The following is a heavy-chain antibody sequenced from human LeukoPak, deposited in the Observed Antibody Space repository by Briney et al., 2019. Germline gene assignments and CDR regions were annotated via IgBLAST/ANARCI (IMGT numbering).Heavy chain of an antibody. D-gene: IGHD3-10*01. Sequence: SVKVSCKASGGTFSRREINWVRQSPGQGLEWMGGTIPIFETPKYAQKFQGRATITADESTGIVYMELSSLRHEDTAVYYCASPPPAGLLALHFADWGQGTLVTVSS. CDR1: GGTFSRRE. CDR2: TIPIFETP. J-gene: IGHJ4*02. CDR3: ASPPPAGLLALHFAD. V-gene: IGHV1-69*13.